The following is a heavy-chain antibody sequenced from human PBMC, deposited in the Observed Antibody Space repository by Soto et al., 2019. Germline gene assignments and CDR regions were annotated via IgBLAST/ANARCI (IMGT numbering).Heavy chain of an antibody. CDR2: ISYSGTT. CDR1: GGFISSSSY. J-gene: IGHJ4*02. Sequence: QLQLQESGPGLVKPSETLSLTCTVSGGFISSSSYWGWVRQPPGKGLEWIASISYSGTTYYNPSLENRVAISVDTSTNQFARRLSSVTAADTAVFYGVRSSITIQYGGGYVDSWGQGTLVTVSS. CDR3: VRSSITIQYGGGYVDS. D-gene: IGHD6-13*01. V-gene: IGHV4-39*01.